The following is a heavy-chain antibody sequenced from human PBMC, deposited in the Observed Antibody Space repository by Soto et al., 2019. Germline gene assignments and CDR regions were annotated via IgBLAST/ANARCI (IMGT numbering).Heavy chain of an antibody. CDR1: GFTFDDYA. CDR3: AKGIEVVIANAFDI. CDR2: ISWNSGSI. Sequence: GGSLRLSCAASGFTFDDYAMHWVRQAPGKGLEWVSGISWNSGSIGYADSVKGRFTISRDNAKNSLYLQMNSLRAEDTALYYCAKGIEVVIANAFDIWGQGTMVTVSS. V-gene: IGHV3-9*01. D-gene: IGHD2-21*01. J-gene: IGHJ3*02.